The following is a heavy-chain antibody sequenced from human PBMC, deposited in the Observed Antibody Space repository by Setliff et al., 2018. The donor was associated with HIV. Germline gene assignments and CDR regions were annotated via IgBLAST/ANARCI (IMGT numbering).Heavy chain of an antibody. CDR2: IYASGSI. V-gene: IGHV4-59*11. J-gene: IGHJ6*03. Sequence: PSETLSLTCTVSGGSISSHCWSWIRQSPGKALEWIGYIYASGSIIYNPSLKSRVTMSVDTSQNQVSLDLESVTAADTAVYYCARGRVYKGYYDSSSSWGRYYYYHMDVWGQGTTLTVSS. D-gene: IGHD3-22*01. CDR1: GGSISSHC. CDR3: ARGRVYKGYYDSSSSWGRYYYYHMDV.